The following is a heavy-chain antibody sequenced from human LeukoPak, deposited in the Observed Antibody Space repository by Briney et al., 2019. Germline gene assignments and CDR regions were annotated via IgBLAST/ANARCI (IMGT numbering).Heavy chain of an antibody. Sequence: GGSLRLSCVASGFTFSSYWMTWIRQAPGKGLEWVANIKTDGSLIYYVDSVKGRFTISRDNSKNTLYLQMNSLRAEDTAVYYCAKYRGYSYGYDYWGQGTLVTVSS. J-gene: IGHJ4*02. D-gene: IGHD5-18*01. CDR2: IKTDGSLI. V-gene: IGHV3-7*03. CDR3: AKYRGYSYGYDY. CDR1: GFTFSSYW.